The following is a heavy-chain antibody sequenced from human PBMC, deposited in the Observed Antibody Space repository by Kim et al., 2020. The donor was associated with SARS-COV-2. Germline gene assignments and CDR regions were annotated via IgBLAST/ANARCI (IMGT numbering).Heavy chain of an antibody. CDR3: ARDTSGSSNFDY. Sequence: GGSLRLSCAASGFTFSSYSMNWVRQAPGKGLEWVSSISSSSSYIYYADSVKGRFTISRDNAKNSLYLQMNSLRAEDTAVYYCARDTSGSSNFDYWGQGTLVTVSS. J-gene: IGHJ4*02. CDR2: ISSSSSYI. V-gene: IGHV3-21*01. CDR1: GFTFSSYS. D-gene: IGHD1-26*01.